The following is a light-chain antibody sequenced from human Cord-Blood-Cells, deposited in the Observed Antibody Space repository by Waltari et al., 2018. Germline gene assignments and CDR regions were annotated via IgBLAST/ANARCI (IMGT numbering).Light chain of an antibody. CDR3: QSYDSSLSVV. CDR2: GNS. Sequence: QSVLTQPPSVSGAPWQRVTISCTGSSSNIGAGYDVNGYQQLPGTAPKRLIDGNSNRPAGVPDRFSGSKSGTSASLAITGLQAEDEADYYCQSYDSSLSVVFGGGTKLTVL. CDR1: SSNIGAGYD. J-gene: IGLJ2*01. V-gene: IGLV1-40*01.